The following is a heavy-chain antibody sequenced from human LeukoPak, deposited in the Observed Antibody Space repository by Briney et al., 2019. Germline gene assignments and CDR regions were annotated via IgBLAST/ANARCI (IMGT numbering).Heavy chain of an antibody. CDR2: IYHSGST. D-gene: IGHD3-10*01. CDR1: GGSISSSNW. CDR3: ARSITMVRGVITRANRNAFDI. V-gene: IGHV4-4*02. Sequence: SGTLSLTCDVSGGSISSSNWWSWVRQPPGKGLEWIGEIYHSGSTNYNPSLKSRVTISVDKSKNQFSLKLSSVTAADTAVYYCARSITMVRGVITRANRNAFDIWGQGTMVTASS. J-gene: IGHJ3*02.